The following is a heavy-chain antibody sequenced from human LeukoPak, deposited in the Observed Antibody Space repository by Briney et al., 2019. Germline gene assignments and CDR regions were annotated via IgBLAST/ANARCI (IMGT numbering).Heavy chain of an antibody. CDR1: GYSMRSGYF. D-gene: IGHD3-16*01. Sequence: SETLSLTCSVSGYSMRSGYFWGWIRQPPGKGLEWIGSIFHTGSVYDNPSLKSRVTISVDTSKNQFSLNLTSVTAADTAVYYCARFTPQGYGWGGYNRFDPWGQGTLVTVSS. CDR2: IFHTGSV. J-gene: IGHJ5*02. V-gene: IGHV4-38-2*02. CDR3: ARFTPQGYGWGGYNRFDP.